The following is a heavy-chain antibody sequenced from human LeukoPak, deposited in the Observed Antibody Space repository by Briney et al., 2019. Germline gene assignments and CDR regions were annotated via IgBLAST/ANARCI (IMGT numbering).Heavy chain of an antibody. Sequence: GGSLRLSCAASGFTFSSYGMHWVRQAPGKGLEWVAFIRYDGSNKYYADSVKGRFTISRDNSKNTLYLQMNSLRAEDTAVYYCAGSGSRYYFDYWGQGTLVTVSS. CDR3: AGSGSRYYFDY. CDR1: GFTFSSYG. V-gene: IGHV3-30*02. J-gene: IGHJ4*02. D-gene: IGHD1-26*01. CDR2: IRYDGSNK.